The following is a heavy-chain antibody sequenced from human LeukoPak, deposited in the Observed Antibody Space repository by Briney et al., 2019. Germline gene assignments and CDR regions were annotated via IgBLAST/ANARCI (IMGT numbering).Heavy chain of an antibody. CDR3: ATEEVGAQGRHWFDP. CDR2: FDPEDGET. J-gene: IGHJ5*02. CDR1: GYTLTELS. Sequence: GASVKVSCKVSGYTLTELSMHWVRQAPGRGLEWMGGFDPEDGETIYAQKFQGRVTMTEDTSTDTAYMELSSLRSEDTAVYYCATEEVGAQGRHWFDPWGQGTLVTVSS. V-gene: IGHV1-24*01. D-gene: IGHD1-26*01.